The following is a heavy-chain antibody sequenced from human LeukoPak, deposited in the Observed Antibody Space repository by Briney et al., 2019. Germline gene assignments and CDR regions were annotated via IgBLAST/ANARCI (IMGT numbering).Heavy chain of an antibody. V-gene: IGHV3-9*01. CDR2: ISWNSGSI. J-gene: IGHJ1*01. CDR1: GFTFDDYA. D-gene: IGHD3-22*01. Sequence: PGGSLRLFCAASGFTFDDYAMHWVRQAPGKGLEWVSGISWNSGSIGYADSVKGRFTISRDNAKNSLYLQMNSLRAEDTAVYYCAMYSSANAREFQGWGQGTLVTVSS. CDR3: AMYSSANAREFQG.